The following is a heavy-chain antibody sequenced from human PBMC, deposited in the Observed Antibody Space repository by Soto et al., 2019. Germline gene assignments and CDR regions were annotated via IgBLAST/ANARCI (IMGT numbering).Heavy chain of an antibody. CDR3: ARDRSGYYPNWFDP. Sequence: SVKVSCKASGGTFSSYAISWVRQAPGQGLEWMGGIIPIFGTANYAQKFQGRVTITADESTSTAYMELSSLRSEDTAVYYCARDRSGYYPNWFDPWGQGTLVTVSS. J-gene: IGHJ5*02. D-gene: IGHD3-22*01. CDR2: IIPIFGTA. V-gene: IGHV1-69*13. CDR1: GGTFSSYA.